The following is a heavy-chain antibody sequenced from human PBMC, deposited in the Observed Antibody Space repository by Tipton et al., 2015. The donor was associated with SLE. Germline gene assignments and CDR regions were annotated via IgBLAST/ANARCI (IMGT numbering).Heavy chain of an antibody. CDR2: IYYSGTT. CDR1: GGSISSSSYF. Sequence: TLSLTCTVSGGSISSSSYFWGWIRQPPGKGLEWIGNIYYSGTTNYNPSLKSRVTISVDTSKNQFSLNLSSVTAADTAVYYCARSDGFDAFDFWGQGTMVTVSS. D-gene: IGHD5-24*01. CDR3: ARSDGFDAFDF. V-gene: IGHV4-39*07. J-gene: IGHJ3*01.